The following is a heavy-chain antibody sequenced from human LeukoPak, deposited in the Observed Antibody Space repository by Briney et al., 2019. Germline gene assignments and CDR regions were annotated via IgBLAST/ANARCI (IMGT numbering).Heavy chain of an antibody. CDR1: GYTFTSYY. J-gene: IGHJ5*02. V-gene: IGHV1-46*01. Sequence: ASVKVSCKASGYTFTSYYMHWVRQAPGQGLEWMGIINPSGGSTSYAQKFQGRVTMTRDTSTSTVYMELSSLRSEDTAVYYCARGLSEAYDFWSGYYIPWGQGTLVTVSS. D-gene: IGHD3-3*01. CDR3: ARGLSEAYDFWSGYYIP. CDR2: INPSGGST.